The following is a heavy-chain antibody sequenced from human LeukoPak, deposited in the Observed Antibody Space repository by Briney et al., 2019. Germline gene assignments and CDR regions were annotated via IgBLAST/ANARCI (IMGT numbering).Heavy chain of an antibody. V-gene: IGHV4-30-2*01. Sequence: SETLSLTCTVSGGSISSGGYYWSWIRQPPGKGLEWIGYIYHSGSTYYNPSLKSRVTISVDRSKNQFSLKLSSVTAADTAVYYCARDIVVVPAAINSGGYHWFDPWGQGTLVTVSS. D-gene: IGHD2-2*01. CDR3: ARDIVVVPAAINSGGYHWFDP. CDR1: GGSISSGGYY. J-gene: IGHJ5*02. CDR2: IYHSGST.